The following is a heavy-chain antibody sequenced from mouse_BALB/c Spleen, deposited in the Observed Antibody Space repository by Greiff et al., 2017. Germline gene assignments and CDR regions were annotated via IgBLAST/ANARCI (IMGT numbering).Heavy chain of an antibody. Sequence: VNVVESGPGLVAPSQSLSITCTVSGFSLTGYGVNWVRQPPGKGLEWLGMIWGDGSTDYNSALKSRLSISKDNSKSQVFLKMNSLQTDDTARYYCARDKGFTTATWEGMDYWGQGTSVTVSS. J-gene: IGHJ4*01. D-gene: IGHD1-2*01. CDR2: IWGDGST. CDR1: GFSLTGYG. CDR3: ARDKGFTTATWEGMDY. V-gene: IGHV2-6-7*01.